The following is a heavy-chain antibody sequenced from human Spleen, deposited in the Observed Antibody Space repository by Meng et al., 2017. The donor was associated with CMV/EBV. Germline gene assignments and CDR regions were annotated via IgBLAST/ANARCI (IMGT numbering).Heavy chain of an antibody. CDR3: ARSHIVVVPAARYYYYYGMDV. D-gene: IGHD2-2*01. CDR1: GFTFSSYE. J-gene: IGHJ6*02. V-gene: IGHV3-48*03. Sequence: GGSLKISCAASGFTFSSYEMNWVRQAPGKGLEWVSYISSSGSTIYYADSVKGRFTISRDNAKNSLYLQMNSLRAEDTAVYYCARSHIVVVPAARYYYYYGMDVWGQGTTVTVSS. CDR2: ISSSGSTI.